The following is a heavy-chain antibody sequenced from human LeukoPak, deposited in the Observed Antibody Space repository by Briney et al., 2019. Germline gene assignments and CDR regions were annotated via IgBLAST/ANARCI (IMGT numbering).Heavy chain of an antibody. CDR1: GYTFTGYH. CDR3: ARDYWSSTSCLFDY. V-gene: IGHV1-2*06. D-gene: IGHD2-2*01. Sequence: ASVKVSCKASGYTFTGYHMHWVRQAPGQGLEWMGRINPNSGDTNYAQNFQGRVTMTRDTSISTAYMELSGLRSDDTAVYYCARDYWSSTSCLFDYWGQGTLVTVSS. CDR2: INPNSGDT. J-gene: IGHJ4*02.